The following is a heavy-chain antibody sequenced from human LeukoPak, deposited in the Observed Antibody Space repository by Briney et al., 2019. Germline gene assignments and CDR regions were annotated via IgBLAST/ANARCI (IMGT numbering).Heavy chain of an antibody. Sequence: SETLSLTCSVSGASISSHYWSWIRQPPGKGLEWIGYIHYSGSTNCNPSLKSRVTISVDTSKNQFSLKLSSVTAADTAVYYCARVGTHGDYDFWSGYMTPYFDYWGQGTLVTVSS. J-gene: IGHJ4*02. CDR1: GASISSHY. CDR2: IHYSGST. D-gene: IGHD3-3*01. V-gene: IGHV4-59*11. CDR3: ARVGTHGDYDFWSGYMTPYFDY.